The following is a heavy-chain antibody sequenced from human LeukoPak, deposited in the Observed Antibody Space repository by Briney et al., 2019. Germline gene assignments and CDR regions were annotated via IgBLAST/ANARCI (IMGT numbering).Heavy chain of an antibody. D-gene: IGHD6-13*01. Sequence: HPGGSLRLSCAASGFTFSSYRMHWVRQAPGKGLVWVSRINSDGSSTSYADSVKGRFTISRDNAKNTLYLQMNSLRAEDTAVYYCAREGSLYYYGMDVWGQGTTVTVSS. CDR2: INSDGSST. V-gene: IGHV3-74*01. CDR1: GFTFSSYR. J-gene: IGHJ6*02. CDR3: AREGSLYYYGMDV.